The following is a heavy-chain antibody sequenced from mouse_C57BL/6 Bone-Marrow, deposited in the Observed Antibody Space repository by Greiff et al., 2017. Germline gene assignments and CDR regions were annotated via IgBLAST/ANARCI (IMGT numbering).Heavy chain of an antibody. CDR2: ISSGSSTI. CDR1: GFTFSDYG. J-gene: IGHJ3*01. V-gene: IGHV5-17*01. Sequence: EVQRVESGGGLVKPGGSLKLSCAASGFTFSDYGMHWVRQAPEKGLEWVAYISSGSSTIYYADTVKGRFTISRDNAKNTLFLQMTSLRSEDTAMYYCARLLAYWGQGTLVTVSA. CDR3: ARLLAY.